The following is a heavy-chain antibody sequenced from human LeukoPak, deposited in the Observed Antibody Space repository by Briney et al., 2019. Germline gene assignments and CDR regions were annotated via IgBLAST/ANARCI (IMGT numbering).Heavy chain of an antibody. CDR1: GYSLTELS. V-gene: IGHV1-24*01. D-gene: IGHD2-2*01. CDR2: FDPDDGET. J-gene: IGHJ4*02. CDR3: ATGTIYCSSCSDDY. Sequence: ASVMVSCKVSGYSLTELSMHWVRQAPGKGLEWMGGFDPDDGETPLFAQKFQGRVSLTEDTSTDTAYMELSSLSSEDTAVYYCATGTIYCSSCSDDYWGQGTLLTVSS.